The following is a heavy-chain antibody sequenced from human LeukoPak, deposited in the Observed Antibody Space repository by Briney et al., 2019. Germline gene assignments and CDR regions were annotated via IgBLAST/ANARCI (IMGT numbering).Heavy chain of an antibody. CDR3: ASDYYDSSGYTQHDAFDI. D-gene: IGHD3-22*01. Sequence: GGSLRLSCAASGFTFSDYYMSWIRQAPGKGLEWVSYISSSGSTIYYADSVKGRFTISRDNAKNSLYLQMNSQRAEDTAVYYCASDYYDSSGYTQHDAFDIWGQGTMVTVSS. J-gene: IGHJ3*02. CDR2: ISSSGSTI. CDR1: GFTFSDYY. V-gene: IGHV3-11*01.